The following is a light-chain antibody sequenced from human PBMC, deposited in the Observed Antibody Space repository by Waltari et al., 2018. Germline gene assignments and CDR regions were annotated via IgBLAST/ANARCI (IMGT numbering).Light chain of an antibody. CDR2: DAS. CDR3: QQRGTWPLT. Sequence: EIVLTQSPATLSLSPGERGTLSCRASQGVMSNLAWYQQKPGQAPRLLIYDASNRATGVPARFSGSGSGTDFTLTISSLEPEDFAVYYCQQRGTWPLTFGGGTKVEIK. CDR1: QGVMSN. J-gene: IGKJ4*01. V-gene: IGKV3-11*01.